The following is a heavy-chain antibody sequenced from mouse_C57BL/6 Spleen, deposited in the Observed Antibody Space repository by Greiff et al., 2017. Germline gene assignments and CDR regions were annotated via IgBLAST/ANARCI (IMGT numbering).Heavy chain of an antibody. V-gene: IGHV1-4*01. CDR2: INPSSGYT. J-gene: IGHJ2*01. Sequence: VQLQQSGAELARPGASVKMSCKASGSTFTRYTMPWVKQRPGQGLEWIGYINPSSGYTKYNQKFKDKATLTADKSSSTAYMQLSSLTSEDSAVYYCARVGELGPYFDYWGQGTTLTVSS. D-gene: IGHD4-1*01. CDR1: GSTFTRYT. CDR3: ARVGELGPYFDY.